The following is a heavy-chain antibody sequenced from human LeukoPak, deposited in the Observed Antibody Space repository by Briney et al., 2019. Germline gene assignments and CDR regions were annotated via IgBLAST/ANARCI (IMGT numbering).Heavy chain of an antibody. V-gene: IGHV6-1*01. J-gene: IGHJ4*02. D-gene: IGHD3-10*01. CDR1: GDSVSSNSAA. CDR3: TRVHGSGSADYFDY. Sequence: SRTLSLTCAISGDSVSSNSAAWSWIRQSPSRGLEWLGRTYYRSKWCSDYPLSVKSRITINPDTSKNQFSLQLNSVTPEDTAVYYCTRVHGSGSADYFDYWGQGILVTVSS. CDR2: TYYRSKWCS.